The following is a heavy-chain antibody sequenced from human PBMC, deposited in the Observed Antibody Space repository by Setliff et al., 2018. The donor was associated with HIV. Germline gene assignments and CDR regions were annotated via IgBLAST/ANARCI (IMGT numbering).Heavy chain of an antibody. Sequence: SETLSLTCTVSGGSISSGSYYWSWIRQPAGKGLEWIGHIYTSGSTNYNPSLKSRVTMSVDTSKNQFSLKLSSVTAADTAVYYCARDAPTVYANGWFDPWGQGTLVTVS. CDR1: GGSISSGSYY. CDR3: ARDAPTVYANGWFDP. D-gene: IGHD2-8*01. J-gene: IGHJ5*02. V-gene: IGHV4-61*09. CDR2: IYTSGST.